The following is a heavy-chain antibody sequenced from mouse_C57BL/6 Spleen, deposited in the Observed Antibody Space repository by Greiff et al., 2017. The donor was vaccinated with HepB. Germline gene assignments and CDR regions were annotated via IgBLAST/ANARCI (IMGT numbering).Heavy chain of an antibody. CDR2: LYPGDGDT. CDR3: ARGGNYYGSSYGDY. J-gene: IGHJ2*01. CDR1: GYAFSSYW. Sequence: QVQLQQSGAELVKPGASVKISCKASGYAFSSYWMNWVKQRPGKGLEWIGQLYPGDGDTNYNGKFKGKATLTADKSSSTAYMQLSSLTSEDSAVYFCARGGNYYGSSYGDYWGQGTTLTVSS. V-gene: IGHV1-80*01. D-gene: IGHD1-1*01.